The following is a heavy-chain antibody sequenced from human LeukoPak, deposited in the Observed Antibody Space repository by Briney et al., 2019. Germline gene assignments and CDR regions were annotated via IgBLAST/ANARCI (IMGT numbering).Heavy chain of an antibody. CDR2: ISSSSSSI. V-gene: IGHV3-48*04. D-gene: IGHD2-15*01. Sequence: PGGSLRLTCAASGFTFSSYSMNWVRQAPGQGLELVSYISSSSSSIYYADSVKARLTISRDNAKNSLYLQMNSLRAEDTAVYYCARADGSCYSCLAPWGQGTLVTVSS. CDR1: GFTFSSYS. J-gene: IGHJ5*02. CDR3: ARADGSCYSCLAP.